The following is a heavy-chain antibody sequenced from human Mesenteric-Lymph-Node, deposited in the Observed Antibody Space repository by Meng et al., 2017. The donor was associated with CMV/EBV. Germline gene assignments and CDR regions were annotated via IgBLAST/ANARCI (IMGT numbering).Heavy chain of an antibody. CDR3: ARAARLYDGMDG. V-gene: IGHV1-2*02. J-gene: IGHJ6*02. CDR2: INPNSGGT. Sequence: ASVKVSCKASGYTFTGYYMHWVRQAPGQGLEWMGWINPNSGGTNYAQKFQGRVTMTRDTSICTAYMELSRLRSDATAVYYCARAARLYDGMDGWGQGTTVTVSS. D-gene: IGHD6-6*01. CDR1: GYTFTGYY.